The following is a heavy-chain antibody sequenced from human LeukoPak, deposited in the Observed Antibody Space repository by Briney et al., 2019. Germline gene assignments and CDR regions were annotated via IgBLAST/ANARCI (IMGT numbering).Heavy chain of an antibody. V-gene: IGHV3-73*01. D-gene: IGHD6-19*01. Sequence: PGGSLKLSCAASGFTFSGSAMHWVRQASGKGLEWVGRIRSKANSYATAYAASVKGRFTISRDDSKNTAYLQMNSLKTEDTAVYYCTGHEPRLAVAGSFDIWGQGTMVTVSS. CDR1: GFTFSGSA. J-gene: IGHJ3*02. CDR2: IRSKANSYAT. CDR3: TGHEPRLAVAGSFDI.